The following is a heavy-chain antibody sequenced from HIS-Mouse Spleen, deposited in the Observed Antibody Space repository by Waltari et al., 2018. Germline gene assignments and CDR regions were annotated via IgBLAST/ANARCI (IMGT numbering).Heavy chain of an antibody. CDR2: INHSGST. D-gene: IGHD6-6*01. Sequence: QVQLQQWGAGLLKPSETLSLTCAVYGGSFSGYYWSWIRQPPGKGLEWIGEINHSGSTNYNPSLKSRVTISVDTSKNQFSRKLSSVTAADTAVYYCARGLAARFDYWGQGTLVTVSS. CDR1: GGSFSGYY. V-gene: IGHV4-34*01. J-gene: IGHJ4*02. CDR3: ARGLAARFDY.